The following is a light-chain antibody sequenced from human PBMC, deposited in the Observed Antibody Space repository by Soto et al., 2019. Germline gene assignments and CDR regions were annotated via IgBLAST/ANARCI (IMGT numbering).Light chain of an antibody. Sequence: DIQMTQSPSTLSASVGDRVTITCRASQSISSWLAWYQQKPGKAPKLLIYKASSLESGVPSRFSGSGSGTEFTLTISSLQPDDFATYYCQQYNSPCTFGQGNKVEIK. V-gene: IGKV1-5*03. CDR1: QSISSW. J-gene: IGKJ1*01. CDR3: QQYNSPCT. CDR2: KAS.